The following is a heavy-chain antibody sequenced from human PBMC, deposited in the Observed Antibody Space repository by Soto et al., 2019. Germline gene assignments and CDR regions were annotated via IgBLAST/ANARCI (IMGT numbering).Heavy chain of an antibody. Sequence: SETLSLTCTVSGDSISGYYWTWIRQPAGKGLEWIGRIYSSGITNFNPSLKGRVTMSVDTPKNQFSLKVNSVTAADTAVYYCARIYDSSGYYEFDYWRQGTLVTVSS. CDR1: GDSISGYY. J-gene: IGHJ4*02. D-gene: IGHD3-22*01. CDR2: IYSSGIT. V-gene: IGHV4-4*07. CDR3: ARIYDSSGYYEFDY.